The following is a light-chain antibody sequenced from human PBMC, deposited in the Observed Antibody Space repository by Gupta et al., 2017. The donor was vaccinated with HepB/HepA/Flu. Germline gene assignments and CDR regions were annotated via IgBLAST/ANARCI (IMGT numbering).Light chain of an antibody. V-gene: IGKV4-1*01. CDR3: HQDFRTPST. J-gene: IGKJ2*01. Sequence: DIVMSHSPDSLAVSLGEMATITCKSSQTLYSSENRNNFLAWYQKRPGQPPRLLIYWASTRESGVPESFSGRGSGTEFTLTIRSRQAEDVAVYFCHQDFRTPSTFGQGTKVKIK. CDR2: WAS. CDR1: QTLYSSENRNNF.